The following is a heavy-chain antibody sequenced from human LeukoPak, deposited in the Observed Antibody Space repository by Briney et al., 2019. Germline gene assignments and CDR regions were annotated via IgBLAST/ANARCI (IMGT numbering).Heavy chain of an antibody. CDR3: AKGVERRFNPDY. CDR1: GFTFSNAW. D-gene: IGHD3-16*01. V-gene: IGHV3-23*01. J-gene: IGHJ4*02. CDR2: IGGSGGST. Sequence: PGGSLRLSCAASGFTFSNAWMSWVRQAPGKGLEWVSTIGGSGGSTYYADSVKGRFTISRDISRDTLYLQMNSLRGEDTAIYYCAKGVERRFNPDYWGQGTLVTVSS.